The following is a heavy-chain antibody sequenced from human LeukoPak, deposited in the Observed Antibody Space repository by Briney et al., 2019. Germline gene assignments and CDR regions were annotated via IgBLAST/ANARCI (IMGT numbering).Heavy chain of an antibody. CDR1: GASIRSHY. CDR3: ARDRRGYYDSSGYYNDAFDV. V-gene: IGHV4-59*11. J-gene: IGHJ3*01. Sequence: SETLSLTCTVSGASIRSHYWSWIRQPPGKGLEWVGYIYYSGSTNYNPSLKSRVTISVDTSKNQFSLKLSSVTAADTAVYYCARDRRGYYDSSGYYNDAFDVWGQGTMVTVSS. CDR2: IYYSGST. D-gene: IGHD3-22*01.